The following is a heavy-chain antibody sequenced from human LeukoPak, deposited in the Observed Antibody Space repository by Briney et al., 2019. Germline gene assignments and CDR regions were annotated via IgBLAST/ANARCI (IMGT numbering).Heavy chain of an antibody. CDR2: IIPIFGTA. J-gene: IGHJ4*02. CDR1: GGTFSSYA. V-gene: IGHV1-69*13. Sequence: AASVTVSCTASGGTFSSYAISWVRQAPGQGLEWMGGIIPIFGTANYAQKFQGRVTITADESTSTAYMERSSLRSEDTAVYYCARVGSGLILASYFDYWGQGTLVTVSS. D-gene: IGHD3-3*01. CDR3: ARVGSGLILASYFDY.